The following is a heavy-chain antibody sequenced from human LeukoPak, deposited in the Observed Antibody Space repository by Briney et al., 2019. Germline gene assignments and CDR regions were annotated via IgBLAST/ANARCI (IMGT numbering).Heavy chain of an antibody. D-gene: IGHD6-13*01. V-gene: IGHV3-53*01. CDR2: IYSGGST. J-gene: IGHJ5*02. Sequence: PGRSLRLSCAASGFTVRSNYISLVRQAPGKGLEWVSVIYSGGSTYYADSVKGRFTISRDNSKNTLYLQMNSLRADDTAVYYCARGPVYSSSWNWFDPWGQGTLVTVSS. CDR3: ARGPVYSSSWNWFDP. CDR1: GFTVRSNY.